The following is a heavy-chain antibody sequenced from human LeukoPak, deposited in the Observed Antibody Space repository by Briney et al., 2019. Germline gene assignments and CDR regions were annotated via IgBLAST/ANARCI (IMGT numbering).Heavy chain of an antibody. CDR2: ITGGSRGT. Sequence: GGSLRLSCAASGFTFSSYTMTWVRQAPGKGLKWVSSITGGSRGTYYADSVKGRFTISRDNSKNTLYLQMNSLRAEDTAVYYRASINWNDLNWFDPWGQGTLVTVSS. CDR1: GFTFSSYT. V-gene: IGHV3-23*01. CDR3: ASINWNDLNWFDP. J-gene: IGHJ5*02. D-gene: IGHD1-1*01.